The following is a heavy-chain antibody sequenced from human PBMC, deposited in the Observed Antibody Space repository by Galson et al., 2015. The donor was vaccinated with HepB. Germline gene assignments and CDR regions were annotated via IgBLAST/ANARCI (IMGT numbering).Heavy chain of an antibody. J-gene: IGHJ4*02. CDR3: ARVAGSGSYSRGYFDY. D-gene: IGHD3-10*01. CDR1: GGSFSGYY. CDR2: INHSGST. Sequence: ETLSLTCAVYGGSFSGYYWSWIRHPPGKGLEWIGEINHSGSTNYNPSLKSRVTISVDTSKNQFSLKLSSVTAADTAVYYCARVAGSGSYSRGYFDYWGQGTLVTVSS. V-gene: IGHV4-34*01.